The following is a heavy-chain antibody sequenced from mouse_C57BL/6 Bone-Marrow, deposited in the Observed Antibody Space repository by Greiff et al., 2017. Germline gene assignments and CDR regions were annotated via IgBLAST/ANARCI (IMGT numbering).Heavy chain of an antibody. CDR3: TTLPYYYGFAY. CDR1: GFNIKDDY. V-gene: IGHV14-4*01. J-gene: IGHJ3*01. Sequence: EVQGVESGAELVRPGASVKLSCTASGFNIKDDYMHWVKQRPEQGLEWIGWIDPENGDTEYASKFQGKATITADTSSNTAYLQLSSLTSEDTAVYYCTTLPYYYGFAYWGQGTLVTVSA. CDR2: IDPENGDT. D-gene: IGHD1-1*01.